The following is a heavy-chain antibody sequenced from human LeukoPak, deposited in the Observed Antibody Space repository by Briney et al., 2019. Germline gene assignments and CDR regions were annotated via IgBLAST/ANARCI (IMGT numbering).Heavy chain of an antibody. CDR3: LYYYDSSGYYPLGY. CDR2: IKSKTDGGTT. V-gene: IGHV3-15*01. Sequence: PGGSLRLSCAASGSTFSNAWMSWVRQAPGKGLEWVGRIKSKTDGGTTDYAAPVKGRFTISRDDSKNTLYLQMNSLKTEDTAVYYCLYYYDSSGYYPLGYWGQGTLVTVSS. D-gene: IGHD3-22*01. CDR1: GSTFSNAW. J-gene: IGHJ4*02.